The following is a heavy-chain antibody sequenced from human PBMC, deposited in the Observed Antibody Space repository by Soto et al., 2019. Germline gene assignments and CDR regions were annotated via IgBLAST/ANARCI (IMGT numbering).Heavy chain of an antibody. CDR2: IWFYGSNK. J-gene: IGHJ4*02. CDR1: GITFSSYT. CDR3: ARDLVYYYGHPCDY. V-gene: IGHV3-33*01. D-gene: IGHD3-10*01. Sequence: WGSPTLSCAASGITFSSYTLHWVRQAPGKGLEWLALIWFYGSNKYYADSVKGRFTISRDNAKNTLYLQMNSLRAEDTAVYYCARDLVYYYGHPCDYWGQGTQVT.